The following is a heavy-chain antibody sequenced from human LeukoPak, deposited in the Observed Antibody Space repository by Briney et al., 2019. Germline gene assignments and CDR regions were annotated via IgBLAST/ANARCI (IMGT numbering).Heavy chain of an antibody. J-gene: IGHJ4*02. CDR3: ASGGLTTVTPADY. Sequence: GGSLRLSCAASGLTFSSDWISWVRQAPGKGLEWVANIKQDGSEQYYVDSVRGRFTISRDNAKNSLYLQMSSLRAEDTAVYYCASGGLTTVTPADYWGQGTLVTVSS. CDR2: IKQDGSEQ. CDR1: GLTFSSDW. D-gene: IGHD4-17*01. V-gene: IGHV3-7*03.